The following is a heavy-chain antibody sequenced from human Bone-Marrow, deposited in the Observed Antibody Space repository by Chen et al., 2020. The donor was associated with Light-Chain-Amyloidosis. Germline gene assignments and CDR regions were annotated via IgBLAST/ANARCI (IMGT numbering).Heavy chain of an antibody. J-gene: IGHJ4*02. CDR1: GYSIAGGYN. CDR3: ARALDSGSYYLNYFDY. D-gene: IGHD3-22*01. CDR2: LHHSGTT. V-gene: IGHV4-38-2*01. Sequence: QVQLQESGPGLVKPSDTLSLTCAVPGYSIAGGYNWGWIRQSPGEGLEWIGSLHHSGTTFHNPSLRSRITMSIDMSKNQLSLKLRSVTASDTAVYYCARALDSGSYYLNYFDYWGQGILVTASS.